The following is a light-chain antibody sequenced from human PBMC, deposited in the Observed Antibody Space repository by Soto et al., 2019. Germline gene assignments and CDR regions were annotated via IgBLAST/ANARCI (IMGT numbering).Light chain of an antibody. J-gene: IGLJ1*01. CDR2: DGN. CDR1: SSDVGGYNL. V-gene: IGLV2-23*01. Sequence: QSALTQPASVSGSPGQSITISCTGTSSDVGGYNLVSWYQQQPDKAPKLMIFDGNLRHSGVSNRDSGSKFGITASLTISGLQAEYEGDYYCCSYAGSSTLVFGTGTELTVL. CDR3: CSYAGSSTLV.